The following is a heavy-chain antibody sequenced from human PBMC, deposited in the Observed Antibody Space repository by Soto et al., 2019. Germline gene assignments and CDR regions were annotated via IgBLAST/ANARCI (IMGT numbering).Heavy chain of an antibody. CDR3: ARDRYSYYDFWSGSLPYYYYGMDV. CDR2: IKQEGSEK. J-gene: IGHJ6*02. Sequence: PGGSLRLSCAGSGFSIQNFGMSWVRQAPGKGLELVANIKQEGSEKYYVDSVKCRFTISRDNAKNSLYLQMNSLRAEDTAVYYCARDRYSYYDFWSGSLPYYYYGMDVWGQGTTVTVSS. CDR1: GFSIQNFG. D-gene: IGHD3-3*01. V-gene: IGHV3-7*01.